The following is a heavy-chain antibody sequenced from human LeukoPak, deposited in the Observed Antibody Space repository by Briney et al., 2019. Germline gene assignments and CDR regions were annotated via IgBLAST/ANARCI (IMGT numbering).Heavy chain of an antibody. J-gene: IGHJ4*02. Sequence: SETLSLTCTVSGGSISSGGYYWSWIRQPPGKGLEWIGYIYHSGSTYYNPSLKSRVTISVDRSKNQFSLKLSSVTAADTAVYYCARDSSGWYTWDYWGQGTLVTVSS. V-gene: IGHV4-30-2*01. CDR2: IYHSGST. CDR1: GGSISSGGYY. CDR3: ARDSSGWYTWDY. D-gene: IGHD6-19*01.